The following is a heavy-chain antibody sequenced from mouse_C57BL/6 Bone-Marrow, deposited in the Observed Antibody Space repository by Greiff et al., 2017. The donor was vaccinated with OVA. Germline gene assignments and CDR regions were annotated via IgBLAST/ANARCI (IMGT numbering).Heavy chain of an antibody. CDR2: IDPANGNT. D-gene: IGHD1-1*01. CDR1: GFNIKNTY. Sequence: EVQLQQSVAELVRPGASVKLSCTASGFNIKNTYMHWVKQRPEQGLEWIGRIDPANGNTKYAPKVQGKATITADTSSNTAYLQLSSLTSEDTAIYYCAFYYYGSSYLWYFDVWGTGTTVTVSS. V-gene: IGHV14-3*01. CDR3: AFYYYGSSYLWYFDV. J-gene: IGHJ1*03.